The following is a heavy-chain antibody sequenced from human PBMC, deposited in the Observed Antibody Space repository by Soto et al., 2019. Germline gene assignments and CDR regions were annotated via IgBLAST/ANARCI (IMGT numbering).Heavy chain of an antibody. D-gene: IGHD3-3*01. CDR1: GLTFSSYG. V-gene: IGHV3-33*08. CDR3: ARDQLRFLEWLSSYSFDI. J-gene: IGHJ3*02. CDR2: IWYDGSNK. Sequence: GGSVRLSCAASGLTFSSYGMNWVRLAPGKGLEWVAVIWYDGSNKYYADSVKGRFTISRDNSKNTLYLQMNSLRAEDTAVYYCARDQLRFLEWLSSYSFDIWGQGTMVTVSS.